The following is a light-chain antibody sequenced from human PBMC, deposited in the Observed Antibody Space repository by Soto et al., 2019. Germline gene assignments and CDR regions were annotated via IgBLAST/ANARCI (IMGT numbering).Light chain of an antibody. Sequence: QSALTQPRSVSGSPGQSVTISCTGTSSDVGGFNSVSCYQQHPGKAPKLMIYDVNKRPSGVPDRFSGSKSGSTASLTISGLQAEDEADYYCCSYAGSDSYAFATGTKVTVL. J-gene: IGLJ1*01. CDR3: CSYAGSDSYA. CDR2: DVN. CDR1: SSDVGGFNS. V-gene: IGLV2-11*01.